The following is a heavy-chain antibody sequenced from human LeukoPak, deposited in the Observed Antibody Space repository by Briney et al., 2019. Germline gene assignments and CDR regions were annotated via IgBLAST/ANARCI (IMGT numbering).Heavy chain of an antibody. CDR1: GFTFSSYW. CDR3: ARDPPFIIGTTFFDY. V-gene: IGHV3-21*01. Sequence: GGSLRLSCAASGFTFSSYWMHWVRQAPGKGLVWVSSISTSSTYIYYADSVKGRFTISRDNAKNSLYLQMNSLRAEDTAVYYCARDPPFIIGTTFFDYWGQGTLVTVSS. CDR2: ISTSSTYI. D-gene: IGHD1-20*01. J-gene: IGHJ4*02.